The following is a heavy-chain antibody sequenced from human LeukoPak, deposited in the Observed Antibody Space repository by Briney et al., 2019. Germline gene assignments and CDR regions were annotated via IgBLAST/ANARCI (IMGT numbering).Heavy chain of an antibody. Sequence: GGSLRLSCADSGFTFSSYAMHWVRQVPGKGLVWVSRINSDGSSTSYADSVKGRFTISRDNAKNTLYLQMNSLRAEDTAVYYCARGPGASDAFDIWGQGTMVTVSS. CDR1: GFTFSSYA. V-gene: IGHV3-74*01. D-gene: IGHD4/OR15-4a*01. CDR3: ARGPGASDAFDI. CDR2: INSDGSST. J-gene: IGHJ3*02.